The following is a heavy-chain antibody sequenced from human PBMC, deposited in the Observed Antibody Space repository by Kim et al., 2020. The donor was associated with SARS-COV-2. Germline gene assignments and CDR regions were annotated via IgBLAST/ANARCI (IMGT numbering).Heavy chain of an antibody. CDR3: AREIDDNYYYYYGMDV. V-gene: IGHV3-74*01. J-gene: IGHJ6*02. D-gene: IGHD3-9*01. Sequence: VKGRFTISRDNAKKPLYLQMNSLRAEDTAVYYCAREIDDNYYYYYGMDVWGQGTTVTVSS.